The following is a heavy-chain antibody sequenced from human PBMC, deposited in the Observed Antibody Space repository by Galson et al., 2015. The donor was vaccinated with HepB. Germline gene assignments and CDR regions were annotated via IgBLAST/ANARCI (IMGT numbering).Heavy chain of an antibody. V-gene: IGHV1-69*02. J-gene: IGHJ5*02. CDR3: ARSIADADEGTNWFEP. CDR1: GGTLNSYP. CDR2: IIPIVGIV. Sequence: SVKVSCKASGGTLNSYPITWVRQAPGQGLEWMGRIIPIVGIVNYSQKFQGRVTITADTTTTTVYMELSSLKSEDTAVYFCARSIADADEGTNWFEPWGQGTLVTVTS. D-gene: IGHD6-6*01.